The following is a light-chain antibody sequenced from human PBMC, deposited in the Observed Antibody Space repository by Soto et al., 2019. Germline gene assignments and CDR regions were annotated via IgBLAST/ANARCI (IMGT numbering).Light chain of an antibody. CDR3: LQHNTYPLT. Sequence: DIQMTQSPSSLSASVGDRVTITCRASQGIRNDLAWYQQKAGKAPERLIHAASSLQSGVPSRFSGSGSGTEFPLTISSLQPEDFATYYCLQHNTYPLTFGGGTKVEIK. V-gene: IGKV1-17*01. CDR2: AAS. J-gene: IGKJ4*01. CDR1: QGIRND.